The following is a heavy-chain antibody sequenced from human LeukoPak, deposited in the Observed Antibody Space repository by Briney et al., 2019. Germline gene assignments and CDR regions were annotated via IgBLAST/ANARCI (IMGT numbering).Heavy chain of an antibody. D-gene: IGHD6-19*01. Sequence: GASVKVSCKASGYTFTSYGISWVRQAPGQGLEWMGWISAYNGNTNYAQKLQGRDTMTTDTSTSTAYMELRSLRSDDTAVYYCARDVAARIAVAGELDYWGQGTLVTVSS. CDR3: ARDVAARIAVAGELDY. V-gene: IGHV1-18*01. CDR1: GYTFTSYG. J-gene: IGHJ4*02. CDR2: ISAYNGNT.